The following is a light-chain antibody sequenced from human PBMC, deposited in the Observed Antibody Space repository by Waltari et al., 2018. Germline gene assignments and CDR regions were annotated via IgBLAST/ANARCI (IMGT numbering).Light chain of an antibody. V-gene: IGKV3-20*01. CDR2: DVS. CDR1: QGVTNNY. Sequence: IVLTQSPGTLSLSPGERATLSCRASQGVTNNYLAWYQQKPGQVPRLLIYDVSRRATGIPDRFSGSGSGTDFTLTISRLEPEDFAVYFCQQFSGSPWTFGQGTRVEIK. J-gene: IGKJ1*01. CDR3: QQFSGSPWT.